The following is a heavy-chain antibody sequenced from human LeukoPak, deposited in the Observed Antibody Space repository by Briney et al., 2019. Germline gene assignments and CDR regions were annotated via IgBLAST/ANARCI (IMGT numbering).Heavy chain of an antibody. V-gene: IGHV4-59*01. Sequence: PSETLSLTCTVSGGSISSYYWSWIRQPPGKGLEWIGYIYYSGSTDYNPSLKSRVTISVDTSKNQFSLKLSSVTAADTAVYYCARDFCTNGVCYYDAFDIWGQGTMVTVSS. J-gene: IGHJ3*02. CDR3: ARDFCTNGVCYYDAFDI. CDR2: IYYSGST. D-gene: IGHD2-8*01. CDR1: GGSISSYY.